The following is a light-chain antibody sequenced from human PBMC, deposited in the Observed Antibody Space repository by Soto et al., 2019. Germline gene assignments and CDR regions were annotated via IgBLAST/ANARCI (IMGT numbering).Light chain of an antibody. CDR1: QSVNSH. CDR2: GAS. Sequence: EIVMTQSPATLSGSPGERATLSCRASQSVNSHLAWYHQKPGQAPRLLIYGASTRATGIPARFSGSGSGTEFTLTLSSLQPEDCAVYFFQKYKSWPRTFGQGTKVEVK. CDR3: QKYKSWPRT. J-gene: IGKJ1*01. V-gene: IGKV3-15*01.